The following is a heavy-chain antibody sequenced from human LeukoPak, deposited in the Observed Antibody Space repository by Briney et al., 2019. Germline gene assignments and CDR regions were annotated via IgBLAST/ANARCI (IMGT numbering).Heavy chain of an antibody. CDR3: ARDQGNSYGYIGYYFDY. J-gene: IGHJ4*02. V-gene: IGHV3-30*04. Sequence: GRSLRLSCAASGFTFSSYAVHWVRQAPGKGLEWVAVISYDGSNKYYADSVKGRFTISRDNSKNTLYLQMNSLRAEDTAVYYCARDQGNSYGYIGYYFDYWGQGTLVTVSS. CDR1: GFTFSSYA. D-gene: IGHD5-18*01. CDR2: ISYDGSNK.